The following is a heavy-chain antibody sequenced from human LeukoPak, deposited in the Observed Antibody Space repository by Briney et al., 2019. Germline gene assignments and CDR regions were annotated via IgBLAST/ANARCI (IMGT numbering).Heavy chain of an antibody. CDR2: ISYDGSNK. CDR1: GFTFSSYA. Sequence: GRSLRLSCAASGFTFSSYAMHWVRQAPGKGLEWVAVISYDGSNKYYADSVKGRFTISRDNSKNTLYLQMNSLRAEDTAVYYSAKKDREGYTAPDYYYGMDVWGPGTTVTVSS. J-gene: IGHJ6*02. V-gene: IGHV3-30*04. CDR3: AKKDREGYTAPDYYYGMDV. D-gene: IGHD5-18*01.